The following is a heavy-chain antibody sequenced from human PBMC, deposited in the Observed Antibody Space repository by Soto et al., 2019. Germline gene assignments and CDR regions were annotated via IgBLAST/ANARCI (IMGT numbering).Heavy chain of an antibody. CDR3: GSGLSANRSGSGYFVH. CDR1: GGTFSTYS. V-gene: IGHV1-69*18. J-gene: IGHJ4*02. D-gene: IGHD6-19*01. Sequence: QVQLVQSGAEVKEPGSSVKVSCKASGGTFSTYSISWVRQAPGQGLEWMGMIIPMFGTPDYAQKSQGRVTSSADDSKSTVFMELGRMRSARTAVHSWGSGLSANRSGSGYFVHWGQGTLGTVSS. CDR2: IIPMFGTP.